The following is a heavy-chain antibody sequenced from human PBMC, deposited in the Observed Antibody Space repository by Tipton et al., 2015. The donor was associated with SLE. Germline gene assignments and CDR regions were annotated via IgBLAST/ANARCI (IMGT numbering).Heavy chain of an antibody. V-gene: IGHV1-69*13. Sequence: QLVQSGAEVKKPGASVKVSCKASGYTFTGYYMHWVRQAPGQGLEWMGGIIPIFGTANYAQKFQGRVTITADESTSTAYMELSSLRSEDTAVYYCAKAPATRGAFDIWGQGTMVTVSS. CDR3: AKAPATRGAFDI. CDR1: GYTFTGYY. J-gene: IGHJ3*02. CDR2: IIPIFGTA.